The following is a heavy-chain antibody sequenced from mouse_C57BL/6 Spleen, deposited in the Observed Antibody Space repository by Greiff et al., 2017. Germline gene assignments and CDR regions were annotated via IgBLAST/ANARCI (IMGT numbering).Heavy chain of an antibody. D-gene: IGHD1-1*01. V-gene: IGHV5-9*01. CDR1: GFTFSSYT. Sequence: EVQRVESGGGLVKPGGSLKLSCAASGFTFSSYTMSWVRQTPEKRLEWVATISGGGGNTYYPDSVKGRFTISRDNAKNTLYLQMSSLRSEDTALYYCARKPYYGSSNWYFDVWGTGTTVTVSS. CDR2: ISGGGGNT. CDR3: ARKPYYGSSNWYFDV. J-gene: IGHJ1*03.